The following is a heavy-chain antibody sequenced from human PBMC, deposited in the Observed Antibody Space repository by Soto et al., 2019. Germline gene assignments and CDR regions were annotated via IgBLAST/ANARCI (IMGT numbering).Heavy chain of an antibody. D-gene: IGHD4-4*01. CDR1: GGSISSSSYY. V-gene: IGHV4-39*01. CDR3: ARVGDYTKSSHY. CDR2: IYYSGST. Sequence: SETLSLSCTVSGGSISSSSYYWGWIRQPPGKGLEWIGSIYYSGSTYYNPSLKSRVTISVDTSKNQFSLKLSSVTAADTAVYYFARVGDYTKSSHYSCQATLLTVSS. J-gene: IGHJ4*02.